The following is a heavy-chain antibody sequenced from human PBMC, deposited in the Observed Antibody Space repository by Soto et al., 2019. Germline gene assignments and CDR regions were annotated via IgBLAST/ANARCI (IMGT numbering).Heavy chain of an antibody. J-gene: IGHJ6*03. V-gene: IGHV1-8*01. CDR3: ARGPIPIWSGYYTVYYMDV. CDR1: GYTFTSYD. Sequence: ASVKVSCKASGYTFTSYDINWVRQATGQGLEWMGWMNPNSGNTGYAQKFQGRVTVTRNTSISTAYMELSSLRSEDTAVYYCARGPIPIWSGYYTVYYMDVWGKGTTVTVS. D-gene: IGHD3-3*01. CDR2: MNPNSGNT.